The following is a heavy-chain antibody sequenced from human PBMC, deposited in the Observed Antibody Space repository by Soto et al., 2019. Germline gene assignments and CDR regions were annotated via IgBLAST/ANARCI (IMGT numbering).Heavy chain of an antibody. V-gene: IGHV3-53*01. Sequence: GGSLRLSCAASGVTVSSNYMSWVRQAPGKGLEWVSVIYSGGSTYYADSVKGRFTISRDNSKNTLYLQMNSLRAEDTAVYYCARKAARKSKNYYYYYGMDVWGQGTTVTVSS. CDR3: ARKAARKSKNYYYYYGMDV. CDR1: GVTVSSNY. J-gene: IGHJ6*02. CDR2: IYSGGST. D-gene: IGHD6-13*01.